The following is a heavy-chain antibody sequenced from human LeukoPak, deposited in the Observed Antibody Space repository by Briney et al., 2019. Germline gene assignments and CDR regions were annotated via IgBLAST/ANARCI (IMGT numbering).Heavy chain of an antibody. Sequence: RASVKVSCKASGYTFTSYGISWVRQAPGQGLEWMGWIGAYNGNTNYAQKLQGRVTMTTDTSTSTAYMELRSLRSDDTAVYYCARDASSGLFGYWGQGTLVTVSS. CDR2: IGAYNGNT. V-gene: IGHV1-18*04. CDR1: GYTFTSYG. D-gene: IGHD6-25*01. J-gene: IGHJ4*02. CDR3: ARDASSGLFGY.